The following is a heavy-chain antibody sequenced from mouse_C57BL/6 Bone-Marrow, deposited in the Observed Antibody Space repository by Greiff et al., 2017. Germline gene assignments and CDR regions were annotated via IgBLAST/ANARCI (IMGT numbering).Heavy chain of an antibody. D-gene: IGHD2-2*01. CDR3: SRFYYGYDGWFAY. CDR1: GYTFTSYG. V-gene: IGHV1-81*01. Sequence: VMLVESGAELARPGASVKLSCKASGYTFTSYGISWVKQRTGQGLEWMGEIYPRSGNTCYNEKFKGKAKLTAAKPSSTAYMALRSLTSEDSAVYFCSRFYYGYDGWFAYWGQGTLVTVSA. J-gene: IGHJ3*01. CDR2: IYPRSGNT.